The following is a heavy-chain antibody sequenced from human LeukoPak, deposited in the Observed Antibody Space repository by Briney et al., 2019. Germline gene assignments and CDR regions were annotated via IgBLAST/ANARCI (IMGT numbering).Heavy chain of an antibody. Sequence: PGGSLRLSCAASGFSIINYYMFWARQAPGKGLEWVSVIYATGNTYYANSVKGRFTISRDNSENTLYLQMNSLRVGDTAVHYCARHSDSPNYPDTDSFDLWGQGTTVTVSS. CDR2: IYATGNT. D-gene: IGHD3-22*01. J-gene: IGHJ3*01. CDR3: ARHSDSPNYPDTDSFDL. CDR1: GFSIINYY. V-gene: IGHV3-53*01.